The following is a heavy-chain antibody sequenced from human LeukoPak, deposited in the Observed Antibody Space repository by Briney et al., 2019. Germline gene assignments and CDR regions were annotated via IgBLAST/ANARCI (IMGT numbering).Heavy chain of an antibody. Sequence: GGSLRLSCAASGFTFSSYGMHWVRQVPGKGLEWVAVISYDGSNKYYADSVKGRFTISRDNSKNTLYLQMNSLRAEDTAVCYCAKVMVMYSSSWFFDYWGQGTLVTVSS. CDR3: AKVMVMYSSSWFFDY. D-gene: IGHD6-13*01. J-gene: IGHJ4*02. CDR1: GFTFSSYG. CDR2: ISYDGSNK. V-gene: IGHV3-30*18.